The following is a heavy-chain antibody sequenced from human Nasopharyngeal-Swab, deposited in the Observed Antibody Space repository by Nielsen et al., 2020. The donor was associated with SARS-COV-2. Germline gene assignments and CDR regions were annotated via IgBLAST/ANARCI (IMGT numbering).Heavy chain of an antibody. Sequence: TLSLTCRVSGASISSDGYYWSWIRQRPGKGLEWIGSSHYSGSTYYNPSLKSRVTISVDTSKNQFSLELSSVTAADTAVYYCARIYCSTTSCSNFDYWGQGTLVTVSS. J-gene: IGHJ4*02. CDR2: SHYSGST. D-gene: IGHD2-2*01. CDR3: ARIYCSTTSCSNFDY. V-gene: IGHV4-31*03. CDR1: GASISSDGYY.